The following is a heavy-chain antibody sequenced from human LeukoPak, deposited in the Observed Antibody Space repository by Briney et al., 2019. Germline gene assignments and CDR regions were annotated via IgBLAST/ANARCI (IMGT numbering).Heavy chain of an antibody. CDR1: GGSISNYY. J-gene: IGHJ2*01. CDR2: IYYSGST. Sequence: SETLSLTCSVSGGSISNYYWSWIRQPPGKGLEWIGSIYYSGSTDYNPSLKSRVTISLDTSKNHFSLNLTSVTAADTAVYYCARDLHSMVVGSRYFDLWGRGTLVTVSS. CDR3: ARDLHSMVVGSRYFDL. D-gene: IGHD3-22*01. V-gene: IGHV4-59*01.